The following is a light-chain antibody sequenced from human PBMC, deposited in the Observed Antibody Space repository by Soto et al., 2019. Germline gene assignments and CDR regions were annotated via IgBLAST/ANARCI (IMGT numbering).Light chain of an antibody. J-gene: IGKJ5*01. Sequence: EIVLTQSPATLSLSPGERATLSCRASQSVSSYLAWYQQKPGQAPRLLIYDTSNRATGIPARFSGSGSGTDFTLTISSLEPEDFAVYYCQHRSNWLRPFGQGTRLEIK. CDR3: QHRSNWLRP. V-gene: IGKV3-11*01. CDR2: DTS. CDR1: QSVSSY.